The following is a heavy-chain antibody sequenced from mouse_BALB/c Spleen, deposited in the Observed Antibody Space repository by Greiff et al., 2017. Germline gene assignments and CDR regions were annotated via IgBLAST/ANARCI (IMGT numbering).Heavy chain of an antibody. D-gene: IGHD2-3*01. CDR3: ARHEGGYYTWFAY. CDR2: ISSGGGST. J-gene: IGHJ3*01. Sequence: EVMLVESGGGLVKPGGSLKLSCAASGFAFSSYDMSWVRQTPEKRLEWVAYISSGGGSTYYPDTVKGRFTISRDNAKNTLYLQMSSLKSEDTAMYYCARHEGGYYTWFAYWGQGTLDTVSA. V-gene: IGHV5-12-1*01. CDR1: GFAFSSYD.